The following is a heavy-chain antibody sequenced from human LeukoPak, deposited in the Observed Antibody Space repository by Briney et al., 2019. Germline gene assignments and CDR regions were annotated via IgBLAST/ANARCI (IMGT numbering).Heavy chain of an antibody. CDR3: AKAGWSWYFDY. CDR2: ISGKGGST. Sequence: GGSRRLSWAASGFTFSSNAMSWVRQAPGKGLGWVSDISGKGGSTYYADSVKGRFTISRDNSNNTLYLRMNSLRAEDTAVYYCAKAGWSWYFDYWGQGTLVTVSS. V-gene: IGHV3-23*01. J-gene: IGHJ4*02. CDR1: GFTFSSNA. D-gene: IGHD1-26*01.